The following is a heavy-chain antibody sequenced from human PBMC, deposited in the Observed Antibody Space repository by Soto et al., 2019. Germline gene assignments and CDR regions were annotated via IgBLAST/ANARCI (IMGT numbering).Heavy chain of an antibody. CDR1: GYTFTSYG. CDR3: ASVRYSSGWYYYYGMDV. J-gene: IGHJ6*02. V-gene: IGHV1-18*04. D-gene: IGHD6-25*01. Sequence: QVQLVQSGAEVKKPGASVKVSCKASGYTFTSYGISWVRQAPGQGLEWMGWISAYNGNTNYAQKLQGRVTMTTDTATSTAYTELRSVRSDDTAVYYCASVRYSSGWYYYYGMDVWGQGTTVSVSS. CDR2: ISAYNGNT.